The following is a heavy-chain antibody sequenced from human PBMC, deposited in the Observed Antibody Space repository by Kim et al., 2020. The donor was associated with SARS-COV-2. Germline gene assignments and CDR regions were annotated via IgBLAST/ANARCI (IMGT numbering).Heavy chain of an antibody. CDR3: ARDPSRTVVPAAI. CDR2: ITSSGSVT. V-gene: IGHV3-11*01. J-gene: IGHJ4*02. Sequence: GGSLRLSCAASGFTFSDYYMNWIRQAPGKGLEWIAYITSSGSVTYYADSVKGRFTISRDNAKNSLFLQMNSLRAEDTAVYYCARDPSRTVVPAAIWGQGTLVTVSS. CDR1: GFTFSDYY. D-gene: IGHD2-2*01.